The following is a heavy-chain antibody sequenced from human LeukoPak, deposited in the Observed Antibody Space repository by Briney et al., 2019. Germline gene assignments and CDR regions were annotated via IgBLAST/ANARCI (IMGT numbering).Heavy chain of an antibody. D-gene: IGHD6-19*01. Sequence: GRSLRLSCAASGFTFSSYGMHWVRQAPGKGLEWVAVISYDGSNKYYADSVKGRFTISRDNSKNTLYLQMNSLRAEDTAVYYCAKEEVSGWYVIGYWGQGTLVTVSS. V-gene: IGHV3-30*18. CDR2: ISYDGSNK. J-gene: IGHJ4*02. CDR3: AKEEVSGWYVIGY. CDR1: GFTFSSYG.